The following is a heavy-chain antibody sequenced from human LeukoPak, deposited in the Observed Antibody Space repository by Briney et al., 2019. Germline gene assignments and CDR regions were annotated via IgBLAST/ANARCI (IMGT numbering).Heavy chain of an antibody. CDR3: ARSVGQYYYDSSGYLLY. J-gene: IGHJ4*02. D-gene: IGHD3-22*01. CDR2: IIPIFGTA. Sequence: SVKVSCKASGGTFSSYAISWVRQAPGQGLEWMGGIIPIFGTANYAQKFQGRVTITADESTSTAYMELSSLRSEGTAVYYCARSVGQYYYDSSGYLLYWGQGTLVTVSS. CDR1: GGTFSSYA. V-gene: IGHV1-69*13.